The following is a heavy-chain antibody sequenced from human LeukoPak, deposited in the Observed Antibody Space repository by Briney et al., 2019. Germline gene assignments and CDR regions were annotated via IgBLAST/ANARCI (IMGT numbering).Heavy chain of an antibody. V-gene: IGHV3-23*01. J-gene: IGHJ4*02. CDR2: ISGSGGRT. Sequence: GGSLRLSCAASGLTFSSYAMSWVRQAPGKGLEWVSTISGSGGRTYYADSVKGRFTISRDNSKNTLFLQMTSLRAEDTAVYHCTRGPLAYAYDSSGVDYWGQGTLVTVSS. D-gene: IGHD3-22*01. CDR1: GLTFSSYA. CDR3: TRGPLAYAYDSSGVDY.